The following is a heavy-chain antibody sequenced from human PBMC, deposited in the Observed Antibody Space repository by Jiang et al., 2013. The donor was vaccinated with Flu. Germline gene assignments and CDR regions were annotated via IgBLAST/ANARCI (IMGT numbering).Heavy chain of an antibody. CDR2: IIPILGIA. V-gene: IGHV1-69*04. Sequence: TFSSYAISWVRQAPGQGLEWVGRIIPILGIANYAQKFQGRVTITADKSTSTAYMELSSLRSEDTAVHYCARDTFGGSFLDYYGMDVWGQGTTVTVSS. J-gene: IGHJ6*02. CDR1: TFSSYA. D-gene: IGHD3-16*01. CDR3: ARDTFGGSFLDYYGMDV.